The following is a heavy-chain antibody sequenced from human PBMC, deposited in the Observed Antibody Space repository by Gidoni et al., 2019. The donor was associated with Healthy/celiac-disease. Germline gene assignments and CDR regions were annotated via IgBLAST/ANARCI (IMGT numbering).Heavy chain of an antibody. Sequence: QVQLVESGGGVVQPGRSLRLSCAASGFTFSSYGMHWVRQAPGKGLEWVAVIWYDGSNKYYADSVKGRFTISRDNSKNTLYLQMNSLRAEDTAVYYCARDKVGATRPRYPYYYYYGMDVWGQGTTVTVSS. D-gene: IGHD1-26*01. CDR2: IWYDGSNK. V-gene: IGHV3-33*01. J-gene: IGHJ6*02. CDR1: GFTFSSYG. CDR3: ARDKVGATRPRYPYYYYYGMDV.